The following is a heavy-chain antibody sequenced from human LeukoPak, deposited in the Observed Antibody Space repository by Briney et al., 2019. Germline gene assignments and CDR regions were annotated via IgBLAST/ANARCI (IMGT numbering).Heavy chain of an antibody. Sequence: ASVKVSCKASGYTFTGYYMHWVRQAPGQGLEWMGWINPNSGGTNYAQKFQGRVTVTRDTSISTAYMELSRLRSDDTAVYYCARFGGATSWYFDLWGRGTLVTVSS. D-gene: IGHD1-26*01. CDR3: ARFGGATSWYFDL. V-gene: IGHV1-2*02. CDR1: GYTFTGYY. CDR2: INPNSGGT. J-gene: IGHJ2*01.